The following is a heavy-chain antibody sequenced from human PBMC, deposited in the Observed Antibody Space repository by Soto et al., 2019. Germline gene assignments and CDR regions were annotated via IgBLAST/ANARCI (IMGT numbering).Heavy chain of an antibody. CDR1: GFTFSSYD. CDR3: ARESAAYAFDI. CDR2: IGTAGDT. V-gene: IGHV3-13*01. J-gene: IGHJ3*02. Sequence: GGSLRLSCAASGFTFSSYDMHWVRQATGKGLEWVSAIGTAGDTYYPGSVKGRFTISRENAKNSLYLQMNSLRAGDTAVYYCARESAAYAFDIWGQGTMVTVSS. D-gene: IGHD2-15*01.